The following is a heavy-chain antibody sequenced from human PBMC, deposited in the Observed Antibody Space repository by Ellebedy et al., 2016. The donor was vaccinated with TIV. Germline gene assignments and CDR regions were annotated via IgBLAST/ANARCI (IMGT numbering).Heavy chain of an antibody. V-gene: IGHV3-23*01. CDR1: GFTFYNYA. D-gene: IGHD6-19*01. Sequence: PGGSLRLSCAASGFTFYNYAMSRVRQAPGKGLEWVSAVGGDSTTHYADSVRGRFTISRDNSKNTIYLQMNSLQAEDTAIYYCAKFLNRGSGWPFDYWGQGILVTVSS. J-gene: IGHJ4*02. CDR3: AKFLNRGSGWPFDY. CDR2: VGGDSTT.